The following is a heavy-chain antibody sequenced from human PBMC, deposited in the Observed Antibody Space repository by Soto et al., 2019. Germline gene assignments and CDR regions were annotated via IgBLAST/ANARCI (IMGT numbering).Heavy chain of an antibody. D-gene: IGHD3-10*01. Sequence: GGSLRLSCAASGFTFSSYGMHWVRQAPGKGLEWVSVICGGGSNKYYADSVKGRFTISRDNSKNTLYLQMNSLRAEDTAVYYCAKSLWFGAPSYDYWGQGTLVTVSS. CDR2: ICGGGSNK. V-gene: IGHV3-33*08. CDR3: AKSLWFGAPSYDY. J-gene: IGHJ4*02. CDR1: GFTFSSYG.